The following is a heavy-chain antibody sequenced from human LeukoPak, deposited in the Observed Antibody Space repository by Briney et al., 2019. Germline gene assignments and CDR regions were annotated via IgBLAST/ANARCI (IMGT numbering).Heavy chain of an antibody. V-gene: IGHV1-2*06. D-gene: IGHD6-19*01. CDR2: INPNSGGT. J-gene: IGHJ4*02. CDR1: GYTFTGYY. CDR3: ARDPRIAVAGKYFDY. Sequence: ASVKVSCKASGYTFTGYYMHWVREAPGQGLEWMGRINPNSGGTNYAQKFQGRVTMTRDTSISTAYMELSRLRSDDTAVYYCARDPRIAVAGKYFDYWGQGTLVTVSS.